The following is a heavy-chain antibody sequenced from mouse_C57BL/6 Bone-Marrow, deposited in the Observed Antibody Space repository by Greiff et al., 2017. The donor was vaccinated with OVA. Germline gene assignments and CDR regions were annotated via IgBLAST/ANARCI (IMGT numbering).Heavy chain of an antibody. Sequence: EVKLQESGGGLVQPGGSLKLSCAASGFTFSDYYMYWVRQTPEKRLEWVAYISNGGGSTYYPDTVKGRFTISRDNAKNTLYLQMSRLKSEDTAMYYCARPSSYTFYYFDYWGQGTTLTVSS. J-gene: IGHJ2*01. CDR2: ISNGGGST. D-gene: IGHD1-1*01. CDR1: GFTFSDYY. V-gene: IGHV5-12*01. CDR3: ARPSSYTFYYFDY.